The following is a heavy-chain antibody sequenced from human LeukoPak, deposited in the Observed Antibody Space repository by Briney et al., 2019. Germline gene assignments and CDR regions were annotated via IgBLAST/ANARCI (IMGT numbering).Heavy chain of an antibody. V-gene: IGHV3-74*01. CDR1: GFTLSRYW. D-gene: IGHD3-22*01. CDR3: ARGSNYDSSGPDY. Sequence: TGGSLRLSCAASGFTLSRYWMHWVRQAPGKGLVWVSRINSDGSSTNYADSVRGRFTISRDDAKNTLYLQMNSPRAEDTAVYYCARGSNYDSSGPDYWGQGTLVTVSS. J-gene: IGHJ4*02. CDR2: INSDGSST.